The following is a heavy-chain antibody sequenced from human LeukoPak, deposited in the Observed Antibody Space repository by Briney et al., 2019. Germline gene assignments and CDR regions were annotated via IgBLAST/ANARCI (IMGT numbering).Heavy chain of an antibody. V-gene: IGHV4-4*07. CDR2: IYTSGSP. Sequence: PSETLSLTCTVSGDSISSYYWNWIRQPAGKALQWIGRIYTSGSPNYNPSLKSRVTMSVDTSKNQFSLKLTSVTAADTAVYYGARDSVSRVWLIDYWGQGPLVTVSS. D-gene: IGHD5-18*01. J-gene: IGHJ4*02. CDR1: GDSISSYY. CDR3: ARDSVSRVWLIDY.